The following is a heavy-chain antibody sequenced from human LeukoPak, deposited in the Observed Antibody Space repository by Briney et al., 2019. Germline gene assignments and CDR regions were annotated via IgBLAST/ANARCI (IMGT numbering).Heavy chain of an antibody. J-gene: IGHJ4*02. Sequence: ASVKVSFKASGYSFTFNYKYWVRHAPGQGLEWMGWINPNSGGTNYAQKFQGRVTMTRDTSISTAYMELSRLRSDDTAVYYCARERGGIPAAGTIHYFDYWGQGTLVTVSS. V-gene: IGHV1-2*02. D-gene: IGHD6-13*01. CDR3: ARERGGIPAAGTIHYFDY. CDR1: GYSFTFNY. CDR2: INPNSGGT.